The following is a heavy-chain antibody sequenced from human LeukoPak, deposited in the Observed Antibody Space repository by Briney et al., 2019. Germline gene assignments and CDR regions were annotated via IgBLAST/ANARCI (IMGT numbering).Heavy chain of an antibody. D-gene: IGHD6-13*01. J-gene: IGHJ4*02. Sequence: ASVMVSCRASGYTFTSYGISWVRQAPGQGLEWMGWISAYNGNTNYAQKLQGRVTMTTDTSTSTAYMELRSLRSDDTAVYYCARAPPLQSAAGTDLDYWGQGTLVTVSS. CDR3: ARAPPLQSAAGTDLDY. CDR1: GYTFTSYG. CDR2: ISAYNGNT. V-gene: IGHV1-18*04.